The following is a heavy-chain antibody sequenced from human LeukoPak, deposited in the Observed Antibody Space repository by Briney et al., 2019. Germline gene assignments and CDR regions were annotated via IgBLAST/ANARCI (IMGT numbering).Heavy chain of an antibody. CDR3: ARGLAGAVNGMDV. CDR2: ISSDGGGT. J-gene: IGHJ6*02. CDR1: GFTFSSYW. Sequence: PGGSLRLSCAASGFTFSSYWMHWVRHAPEKGLVWVSRISSDGGGTSSADSVKDRFTISRDNAKNTLYLQMNSLRAEDTAVYYCARGLAGAVNGMDVWGQGTTVTVSS. D-gene: IGHD6-19*01. V-gene: IGHV3-74*01.